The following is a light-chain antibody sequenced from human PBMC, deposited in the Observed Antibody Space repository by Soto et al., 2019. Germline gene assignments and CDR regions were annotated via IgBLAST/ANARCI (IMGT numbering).Light chain of an antibody. CDR3: QQYNKWPLT. Sequence: EIVMTQSPAPLSVSPGERATLSCRASQSVSNNLAWYQQKPGQAPRLLIYHASTRATGIPARFSGSGSGTKFTLTISSLQSEDFAVYYCQQYNKWPLTFGGGTKVEIK. J-gene: IGKJ4*01. V-gene: IGKV3-15*01. CDR2: HAS. CDR1: QSVSNN.